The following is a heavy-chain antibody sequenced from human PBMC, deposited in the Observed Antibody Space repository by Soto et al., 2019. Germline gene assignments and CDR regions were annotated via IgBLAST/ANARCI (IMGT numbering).Heavy chain of an antibody. CDR1: GFTFSSYA. V-gene: IGHV3-30-3*01. Sequence: GGSLRLSCAASGFTFSSYAMHWVRQAPGKGLEWVAVISYDGSNKYYADSVKGRFTTSRDNSKNTLYLQMNSLRAEDTAVYYCARDLQLWGQGTLVTVSS. J-gene: IGHJ4*02. CDR3: ARDLQL. CDR2: ISYDGSNK.